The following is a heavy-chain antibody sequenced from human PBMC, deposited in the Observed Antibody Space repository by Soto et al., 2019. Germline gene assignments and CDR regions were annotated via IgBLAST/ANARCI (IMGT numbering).Heavy chain of an antibody. CDR2: IYYSGST. D-gene: IGHD3-22*01. V-gene: IGHV4-39*01. Sequence: SETLSLTCTVSGGSISSSSYYWGWIRQPPGKGLEWIGSIYYSGSTYYNPSLKSRVTISVDTSKNQFSLKLSSVTAADTAVYYCASGEIGYYYDSSGYYFYWGQGTLVTVSS. CDR3: ASGEIGYYYDSSGYYFY. CDR1: GGSISSSSYY. J-gene: IGHJ4*02.